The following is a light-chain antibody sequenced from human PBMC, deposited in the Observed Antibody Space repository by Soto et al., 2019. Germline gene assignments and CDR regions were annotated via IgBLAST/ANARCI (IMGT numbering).Light chain of an antibody. CDR3: LQDDTFPWT. Sequence: AIQMTQSPSSLSASVGDRVTITCRASQDVRNYLGWYQQRPGKAPKLLIYGASTLQSGVPSRFSGSGSGTDFTLTISSLRPEDFATYFCLQDDTFPWTFGQGTKVEV. V-gene: IGKV1-6*01. CDR1: QDVRNY. J-gene: IGKJ1*01. CDR2: GAS.